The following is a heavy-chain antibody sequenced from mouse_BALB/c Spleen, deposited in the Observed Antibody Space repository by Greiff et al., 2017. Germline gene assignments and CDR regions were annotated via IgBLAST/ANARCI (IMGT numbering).Heavy chain of an antibody. V-gene: IGHV1-11*01. J-gene: IGHJ4*01. CDR3: ATMITTRDAMDY. CDR2: IYPVSGET. D-gene: IGHD2-4*01. CDR1: GYTFTDHI. Sequence: QVQLQQSGAELASPGASVTLSCKASGYTFTDHIMNWVKKRPGQGLEWIGRIYPVSGETNYNHKFMGKATFSVDRSSSTVYMVLNSLTSEDPAVYYCATMITTRDAMDYWGQGTSVTVSS.